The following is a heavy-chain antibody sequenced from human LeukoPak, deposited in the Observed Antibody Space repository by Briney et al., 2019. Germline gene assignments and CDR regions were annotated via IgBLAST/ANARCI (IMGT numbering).Heavy chain of an antibody. CDR3: ARLDYYYYYMDV. Sequence: PSETLSLTCTVSGGSIDTYYWSWIRQPPGKGLEWLGYIYHSGSTTYNPSLKSRVTISLDTSKNQISLNLSSVTAADTAMYYCARLDYYYYYMDVWGKGTTVTVSS. V-gene: IGHV4-59*01. J-gene: IGHJ6*03. CDR1: GGSIDTYY. CDR2: IYHSGST.